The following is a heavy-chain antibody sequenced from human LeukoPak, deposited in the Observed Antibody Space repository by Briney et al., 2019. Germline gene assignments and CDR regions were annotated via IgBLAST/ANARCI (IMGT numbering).Heavy chain of an antibody. Sequence: SETLSLTCAVYGGSFSGYYWSWIRQPPGKGLEWIGEINHSGSTNYKPSLKSRVTISVDTSKNQFSLKLSSVTAADTAVYYCARAYSNYYYYYYMDVWGKGTTVTVSS. CDR3: ARAYSNYYYYYYMDV. J-gene: IGHJ6*03. CDR1: GGSFSGYY. V-gene: IGHV4-34*01. CDR2: INHSGST. D-gene: IGHD4-11*01.